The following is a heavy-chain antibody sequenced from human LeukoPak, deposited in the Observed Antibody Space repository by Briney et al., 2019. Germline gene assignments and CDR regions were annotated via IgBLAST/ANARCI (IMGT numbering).Heavy chain of an antibody. CDR2: IKQDGSEG. V-gene: IGHV3-7*01. CDR1: GFTFNYW. CDR3: ASRAGKPGDTPWCFDY. D-gene: IGHD2-8*02. Sequence: GGSLRLSCAASGFTFNYWMTWVRQAPGKGPEWVANIKQDGSEGNYVDSVKGRFTIARDNTKNSLYLQMTSLRGEDTAVYYCASRAGKPGDTPWCFDYWGQGALVTVSS. J-gene: IGHJ4*02.